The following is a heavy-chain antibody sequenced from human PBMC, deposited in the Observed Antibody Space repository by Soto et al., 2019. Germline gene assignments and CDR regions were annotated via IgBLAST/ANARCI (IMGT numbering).Heavy chain of an antibody. Sequence: ESGGDLVQPGGSLRLSCAASGFTSSTYSMNWVRQAPGKGLEWVSYISSDTSIIDYADSVRGRFTISRDNAKNSLYLQMNSLRDEDTAVYYCVRDKNWAFDYWGQGTLVTVSS. J-gene: IGHJ4*02. CDR3: VRDKNWAFDY. D-gene: IGHD7-27*01. CDR1: GFTSSTYS. V-gene: IGHV3-48*02. CDR2: ISSDTSII.